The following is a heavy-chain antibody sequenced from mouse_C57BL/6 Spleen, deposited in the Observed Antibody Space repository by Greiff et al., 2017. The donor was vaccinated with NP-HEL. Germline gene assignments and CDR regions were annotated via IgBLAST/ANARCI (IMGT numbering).Heavy chain of an antibody. J-gene: IGHJ1*03. D-gene: IGHD1-1*01. CDR2: ISYDGSN. Sequence: EVQRVESGPGLVKPSQSLSLTCSVTGYSITSGYYWNWIRQFPGNKLEWMGYISYDGSNNYNPSLKNRISITRDTSKNQFFLKLNSVTTEDTATYYCASYYYGSSTPYFDVWGTGTTVTVSS. CDR1: GYSITSGYY. CDR3: ASYYYGSSTPYFDV. V-gene: IGHV3-6*01.